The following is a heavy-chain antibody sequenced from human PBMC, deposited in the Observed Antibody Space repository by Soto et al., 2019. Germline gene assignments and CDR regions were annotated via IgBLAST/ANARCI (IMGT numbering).Heavy chain of an antibody. CDR2: TYYRSRWYS. Sequence: PSQTLSLTCVGSGDTVSSNSVAWNWVRQSPSRGLEWLGRTYYRSRWYSDYAVSVRSRIDINADTSKNQVSLQLNSVTPEDTAVSYRERYAADSEYYYYGMDVWGQGTTVTVS. V-gene: IGHV6-1*01. CDR3: ERYAADSEYYYYGMDV. CDR1: GDTVSSNSVA. J-gene: IGHJ6*02. D-gene: IGHD1-1*01.